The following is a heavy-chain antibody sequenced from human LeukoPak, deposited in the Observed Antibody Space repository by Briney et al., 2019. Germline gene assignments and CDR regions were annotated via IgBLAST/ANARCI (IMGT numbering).Heavy chain of an antibody. D-gene: IGHD2-15*01. CDR3: AKHSLPLVVHNWFDP. CDR2: IYYSGST. Sequence: ASETLSLTCTVSGGSISSSSYYWGWIRQPPGKGLEWIGSIYYSGSTYYNPSLKSRVTISVDTSKNQFSLKLSSVTAADTAVYYCAKHSLPLVVHNWFDPWGQGTLVNVSS. V-gene: IGHV4-39*01. J-gene: IGHJ5*02. CDR1: GGSISSSSYY.